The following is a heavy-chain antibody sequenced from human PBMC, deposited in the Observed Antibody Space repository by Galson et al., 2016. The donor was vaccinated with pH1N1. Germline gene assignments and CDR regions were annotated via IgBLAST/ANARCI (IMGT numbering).Heavy chain of an antibody. CDR1: GLTFSSHA. CDR3: AKVTDVCTVTRCFPYGMHA. J-gene: IGHJ6*02. D-gene: IGHD2-2*01. Sequence: SLRLSCAASGLTFSSHAMYWVRQAPGKGLEWVSAISGSGGTTHDADSVKGRFTISRDNSKNTLYLQMHSLRAEDTATYYCAKVTDVCTVTRCFPYGMHAWGQGTTVTVSS. CDR2: ISGSGGTT. V-gene: IGHV3-23*01.